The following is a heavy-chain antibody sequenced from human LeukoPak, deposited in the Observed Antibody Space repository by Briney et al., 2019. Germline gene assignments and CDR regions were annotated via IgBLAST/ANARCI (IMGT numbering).Heavy chain of an antibody. CDR2: ISSSSSTI. CDR3: ARSDSSGHSYYYYYMDV. Sequence: GGSLRLSCAASGFTFSSYSMNWVRQAPGKGLEWVSYISSSSSTIYYADSVKGRFTISRDNAKNSLYLQMNSLRADDTAVYYCARSDSSGHSYYYYYMDVWGKGTTVTVSS. J-gene: IGHJ6*03. V-gene: IGHV3-48*01. CDR1: GFTFSSYS. D-gene: IGHD3-22*01.